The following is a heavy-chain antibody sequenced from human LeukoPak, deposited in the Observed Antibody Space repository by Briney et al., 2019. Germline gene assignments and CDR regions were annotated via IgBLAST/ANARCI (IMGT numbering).Heavy chain of an antibody. CDR1: GFSFINYA. J-gene: IGHJ4*02. V-gene: IGHV3-23*01. CDR3: AKSGARWSHFDY. D-gene: IGHD3-3*01. Sequence: PGGPLRLSCAASGFSFINYAMNWVRQAPGKGPEWVADIYNTGDYTYYADSVKGRFTISRDNSKNTLYLQMNSLRDGDTALYYCAKSGARWSHFDYWGQGVLVTVSS. CDR2: IYNTGDYT.